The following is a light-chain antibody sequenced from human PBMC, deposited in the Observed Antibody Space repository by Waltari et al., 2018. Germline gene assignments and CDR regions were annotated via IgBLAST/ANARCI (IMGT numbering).Light chain of an antibody. J-gene: IGKJ4*01. CDR2: WAS. CDR1: PSLLSSPNNKNY. V-gene: IGKV4-1*01. CDR3: QQYYGAPLT. Sequence: DIVMTQSPDSLAVSLGERATINCKSSPSLLSSPNNKNYLAWYQQRPGQPPKLLMFWASARESGVPDRFSGSGSGADFTLTIGGLQAEDVAVYYCQQYYGAPLTFGGGTKVEIK.